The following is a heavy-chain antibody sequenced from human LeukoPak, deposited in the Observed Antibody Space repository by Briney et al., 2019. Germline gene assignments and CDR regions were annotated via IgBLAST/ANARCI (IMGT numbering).Heavy chain of an antibody. V-gene: IGHV3-23*01. D-gene: IGHD3-22*01. CDR3: AKVIYYDSSGYYGSAFDI. J-gene: IGHJ3*02. CDR2: ISDSGGST. Sequence: PGGSLRLSCAASGFTFSQYGMSWVRQAPGKGLEWVSMISDSGGSTYYADSVKGRFTISRDNSKNTLYLQMNSLRAEDTAVYYCAKVIYYDSSGYYGSAFDIWGQGTMVTVSS. CDR1: GFTFSQYG.